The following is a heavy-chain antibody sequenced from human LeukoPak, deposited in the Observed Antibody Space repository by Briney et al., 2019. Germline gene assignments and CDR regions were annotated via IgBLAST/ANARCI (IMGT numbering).Heavy chain of an antibody. D-gene: IGHD2-2*01. CDR1: GFTFSSYE. Sequence: GGSLRLSCAASGFTFSSYEMNWVRQAPGKGLEWVSYISSSGSTIYYADSVKGRFTISRDNAKNSLCLQMNSLRAEDTAVYYCAGGDEDIVVVPAAMFDYWGQGTLVTVSS. CDR3: AGGDEDIVVVPAAMFDY. V-gene: IGHV3-48*03. CDR2: ISSSGSTI. J-gene: IGHJ4*02.